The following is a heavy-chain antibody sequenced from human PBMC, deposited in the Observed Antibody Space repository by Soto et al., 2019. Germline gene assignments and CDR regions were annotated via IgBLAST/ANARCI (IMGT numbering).Heavy chain of an antibody. D-gene: IGHD2-21*02. Sequence: PSETLSLTCTVSGGSISSGNYYWSWIRQPPGKGLEWIGYIFYSGNTYYNPSLKSRVTLSVDTSRDQFSLKLSSVTAADTALYYCARFIVAVTYPSFDLWGRGTRVTVSS. CDR1: GGSISSGNYY. CDR2: IFYSGNT. CDR3: ARFIVAVTYPSFDL. V-gene: IGHV4-30-4*01. J-gene: IGHJ2*01.